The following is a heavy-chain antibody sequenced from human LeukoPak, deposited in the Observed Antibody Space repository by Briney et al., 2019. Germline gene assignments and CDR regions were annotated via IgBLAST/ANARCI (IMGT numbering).Heavy chain of an antibody. J-gene: IGHJ4*02. D-gene: IGHD6-13*01. CDR1: GDSISSYY. CDR2: IYHSGST. Sequence: SETLSLTCTVSGDSISSYYWSWVRQPPGTGLEGIGYIYHSGSTNYNPSLKSRVTISADTSKDQFSLKLASVTAADTAVYYCATGYSSTWYYFDYWGQGTLVTVSS. V-gene: IGHV4-59*01. CDR3: ATGYSSTWYYFDY.